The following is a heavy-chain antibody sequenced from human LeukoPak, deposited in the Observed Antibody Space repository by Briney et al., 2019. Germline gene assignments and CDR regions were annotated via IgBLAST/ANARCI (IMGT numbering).Heavy chain of an antibody. CDR3: ARWRQYYGSGSYYNVGWFDP. V-gene: IGHV4-34*01. CDR1: GGSFSGYY. J-gene: IGHJ5*02. CDR2: INHSGST. Sequence: SETLSLTCAVYGGSFSGYYWSWIRQPPGKGLEWIEEINHSGSTNYNPSLKSRVTISVDTSKIQFSLKLSSVTAADTAVYYCARWRQYYGSGSYYNVGWFDPWGQGTLVTVSS. D-gene: IGHD3-10*01.